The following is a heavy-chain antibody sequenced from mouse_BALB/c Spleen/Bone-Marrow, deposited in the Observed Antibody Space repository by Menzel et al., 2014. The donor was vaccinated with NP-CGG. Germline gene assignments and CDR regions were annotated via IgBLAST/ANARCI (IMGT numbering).Heavy chain of an antibody. Sequence: VQLQQSGSGLVQPGGSLKLSCAASGFDFSRYWMSWVRQAPGKGLEWIGEINPDSSTINYTPSLKDKFIISRDNAKNTLYLQMSKVRSEDTALYYCAREGDGSYWYFDVWGAGTTVTVSS. J-gene: IGHJ1*01. CDR3: AREGDGSYWYFDV. CDR2: INPDSSTI. CDR1: GFDFSRYW. V-gene: IGHV4-1*02. D-gene: IGHD2-3*01.